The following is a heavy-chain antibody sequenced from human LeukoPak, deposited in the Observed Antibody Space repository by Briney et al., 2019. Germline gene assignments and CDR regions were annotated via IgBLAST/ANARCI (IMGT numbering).Heavy chain of an antibody. V-gene: IGHV3-66*04. CDR1: GFIVSGDF. CDR3: AGHCSGGSCYGGLFDY. Sequence: GGSLRLSCAASGFIVSGDFMSWVRQAPGKGLEWVSVIYSGGSTYYADSVKGRFTISRDNSKNTLYLQMDSLRAEDTAVYYCAGHCSGGSCYGGLFDYWGQGTLVTVSS. J-gene: IGHJ4*02. D-gene: IGHD2-15*01. CDR2: IYSGGST.